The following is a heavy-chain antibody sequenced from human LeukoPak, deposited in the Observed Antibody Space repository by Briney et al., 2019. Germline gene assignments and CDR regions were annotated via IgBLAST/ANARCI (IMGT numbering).Heavy chain of an antibody. D-gene: IGHD2-2*01. CDR1: GFTFSSYA. CDR3: AVPLGYCSSTSCPWAAFDI. Sequence: GGSLRLSCAASGFTFSSYAMSWVRQAPGKGLEWVSAISGSGGSTYYADSVKGRFTISRDKSKNTLYLQMNSLRAEDTAVYYCAVPLGYCSSTSCPWAAFDIWGQGTMVTVSS. J-gene: IGHJ3*02. V-gene: IGHV3-23*01. CDR2: ISGSGGST.